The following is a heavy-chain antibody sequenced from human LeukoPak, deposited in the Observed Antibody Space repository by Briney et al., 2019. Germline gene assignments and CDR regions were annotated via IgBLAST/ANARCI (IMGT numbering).Heavy chain of an antibody. CDR1: GLTFSNYG. CDR3: AKMHGYFDY. J-gene: IGHJ4*02. V-gene: IGHV3-23*01. Sequence: GGSLRLSCEASGLTFSNYGMSWVRQAPGKGLQWVSAITGDGTTTHYADSVKGRFTISRDNSKNMLYLQMSSLRAEDTAVFYCAKMHGYFDYWGQGAPVPVSS. CDR2: ITGDGTTT.